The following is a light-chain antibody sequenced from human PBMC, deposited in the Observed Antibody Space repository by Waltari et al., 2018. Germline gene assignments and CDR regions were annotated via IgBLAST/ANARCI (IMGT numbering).Light chain of an antibody. CDR1: ELRERY. J-gene: IGLJ1*01. CDR3: QAWDATNSYYV. CDR2: EDN. V-gene: IGLV3-1*01. Sequence: SYDLTQPPSMSVSPGQKATIPCSGNELRERYVSWYQQKPVRSPVLVIYEDNKRPSGIPERFSGSHSGNTATLTISGAQPLDEADYFCQAWDATNSYYVFGSGTAVTVL.